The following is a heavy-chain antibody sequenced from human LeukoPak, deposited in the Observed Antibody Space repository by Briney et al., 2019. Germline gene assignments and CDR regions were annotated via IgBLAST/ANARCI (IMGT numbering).Heavy chain of an antibody. CDR2: IYYSGTT. D-gene: IGHD2-21*01. Sequence: SETLSLTCTVSGASISSDYWTWIRQPPGMGLEWIGYIYYSGTTNYNPSLKSRVTMSVDTSRNQFSLELPSVTAADSAVYYCAREYYGAAIDPWGQGTLVTVSS. V-gene: IGHV4-59*13. J-gene: IGHJ5*02. CDR3: AREYYGAAIDP. CDR1: GASISSDY.